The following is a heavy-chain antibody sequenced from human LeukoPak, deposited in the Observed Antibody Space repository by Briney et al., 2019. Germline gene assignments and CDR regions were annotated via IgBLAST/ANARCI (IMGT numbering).Heavy chain of an antibody. J-gene: IGHJ5*02. V-gene: IGHV4-39*07. Sequence: PSETLSLTCTVSGGSISSSSYYWGWIRQPPGKGLEWIGSIYYSGSTYYNPSLKSRVTISVDTSKNQFSLKLSSVTAADTAVYYCARERLWEWELLRPNWFDPWGQGTLVTVSS. CDR3: ARERLWEWELLRPNWFDP. CDR1: GGSISSSSYY. CDR2: IYYSGST. D-gene: IGHD1-26*01.